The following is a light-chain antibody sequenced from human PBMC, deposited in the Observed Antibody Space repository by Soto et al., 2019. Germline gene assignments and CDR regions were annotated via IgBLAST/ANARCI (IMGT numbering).Light chain of an antibody. CDR2: RND. CDR3: AAWDDSLSGVV. J-gene: IGLJ7*01. CDR1: SSNIGSNF. V-gene: IGLV1-47*01. Sequence: QSALTQPPSASGTPGQRVTISCSGSSSNIGSNFAYWYQQLPGTAPKLLIYRNDQRPSGVPDRISGSKSGTSASLAISGLRSEDEADYYCAAWDDSLSGVVFGGGTQLTVL.